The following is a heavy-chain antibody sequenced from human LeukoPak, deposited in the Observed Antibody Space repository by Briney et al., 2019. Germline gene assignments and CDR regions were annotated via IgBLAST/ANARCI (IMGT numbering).Heavy chain of an antibody. CDR3: ARDRGSSQLDY. CDR2: ISSSSSYI. J-gene: IGHJ4*02. D-gene: IGHD6-13*01. V-gene: IGHV3-21*01. Sequence: GGSLRLSCAASGFTFSSYSMNWVRQAPGKGLEWVSSISSSSSYIYYADSVKGRLTISRDNAKNSLYLQMNSLRAEDTAVYYCARDRGSSQLDYWGQGTLVTVSS. CDR1: GFTFSSYS.